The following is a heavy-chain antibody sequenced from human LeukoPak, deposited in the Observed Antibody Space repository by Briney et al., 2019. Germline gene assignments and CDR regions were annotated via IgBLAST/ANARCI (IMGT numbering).Heavy chain of an antibody. D-gene: IGHD5-12*01. J-gene: IGHJ4*02. V-gene: IGHV3-30*02. CDR1: GFTFSSYG. CDR2: IRYDGSNK. CDR3: AKANSAYDYDYFDY. Sequence: GGSLRLSCAASGFTFSSYGMHWVRQAPGKGLEWVAFIRYDGSNKYYADSVKGRFTISRDNSKNTLYLHVNSLRPEDTAVYYCAKANSAYDYDYFDYWGQGTLVTVSS.